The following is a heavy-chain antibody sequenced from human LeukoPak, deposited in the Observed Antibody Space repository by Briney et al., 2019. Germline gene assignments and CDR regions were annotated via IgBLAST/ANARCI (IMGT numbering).Heavy chain of an antibody. Sequence: GESLKISCKGSGYSFTSYWIGWVRQMPGKGLEWMGIIYPGDSDTRYSPSFQGQDTISADKSTSTAYLQWSSLKASDTAMYYCARQGYSYGYYMDVWGKGTTVTVSS. V-gene: IGHV5-51*01. D-gene: IGHD5-18*01. CDR1: GYSFTSYW. CDR2: IYPGDSDT. J-gene: IGHJ6*03. CDR3: ARQGYSYGYYMDV.